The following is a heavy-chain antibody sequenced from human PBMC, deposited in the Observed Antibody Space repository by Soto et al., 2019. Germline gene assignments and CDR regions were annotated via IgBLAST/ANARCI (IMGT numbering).Heavy chain of an antibody. Sequence: QVQLQQWGAGLLKPSETLSLTCAVYGGSFSTHYWGWIRQPPGKGLEWIGETNHRGSTKYNPSLESRVTISVDTSKNQFSLKLTSVTAADTAIYYCARVDDYWGQGTLVTVSS. CDR1: GGSFSTHY. CDR2: TNHRGST. V-gene: IGHV4-34*01. CDR3: ARVDDY. J-gene: IGHJ4*02.